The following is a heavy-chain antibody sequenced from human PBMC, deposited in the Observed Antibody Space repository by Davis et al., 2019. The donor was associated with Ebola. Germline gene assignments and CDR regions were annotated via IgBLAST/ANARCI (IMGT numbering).Heavy chain of an antibody. Sequence: PGGPLRLSCAASGFTFSSYAMSWVRQAPGKGLEWVSAISGSGGSTYYADSVKGRFTISRDNSKNTLYLQMNSLGAEDTAIYYCAKDKNYDFWSGYPHDAFDIWGQGTMVTVSS. V-gene: IGHV3-23*01. CDR1: GFTFSSYA. CDR3: AKDKNYDFWSGYPHDAFDI. CDR2: ISGSGGST. D-gene: IGHD3-3*01. J-gene: IGHJ3*02.